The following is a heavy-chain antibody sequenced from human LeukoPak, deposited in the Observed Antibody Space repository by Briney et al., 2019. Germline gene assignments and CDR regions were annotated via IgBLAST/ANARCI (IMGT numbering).Heavy chain of an antibody. CDR3: ARGFGVGAIDYYYGMDV. CDR1: GYTFTSYG. CDR2: ISAYNGNT. V-gene: IGHV1-18*01. D-gene: IGHD1-26*01. Sequence: ASVKVSCKASGYTFTSYGISWVRQAPGQGLEWMGWISAYNGNTNYAQKLQGRVTMTTDTSTSTAYMELRSLRSDDTAVYYCARGFGVGAIDYYYGMDVWGQGTTVTVSS. J-gene: IGHJ6*02.